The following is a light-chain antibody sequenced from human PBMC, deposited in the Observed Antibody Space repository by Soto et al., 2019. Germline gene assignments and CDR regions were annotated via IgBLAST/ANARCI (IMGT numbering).Light chain of an antibody. CDR1: QGIRND. J-gene: IGKJ1*01. CDR2: AAS. Sequence: AIQLTQSPSSLSASVGDRVTITCRARQGIRNDLGWYQQKPGKAPKLLLYAASSLQSGVPSRFSGSGSGTDFTLTISSLQPEDFATYYCLQDYNYPWTFGQGTKVEIK. CDR3: LQDYNYPWT. V-gene: IGKV1-6*01.